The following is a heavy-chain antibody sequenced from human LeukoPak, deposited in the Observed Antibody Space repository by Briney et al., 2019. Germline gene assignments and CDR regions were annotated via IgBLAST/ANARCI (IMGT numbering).Heavy chain of an antibody. D-gene: IGHD2-15*01. V-gene: IGHV3-9*01. J-gene: IGHJ4*02. CDR2: ISGSSETV. Sequence: GGSLRLSCAASGFTFDDHAMRWVRHVPGKGLEWVSGISGSSETVGYADSVRGRFTISRDNAKSFLFLQMNSLRLEDTALYYCTKGSGSWVDYWGQGTLVTVSS. CDR3: TKGSGSWVDY. CDR1: GFTFDDHA.